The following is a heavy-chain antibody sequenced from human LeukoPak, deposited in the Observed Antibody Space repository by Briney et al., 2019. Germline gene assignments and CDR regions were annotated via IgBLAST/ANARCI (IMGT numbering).Heavy chain of an antibody. V-gene: IGHV3-64*01. CDR3: ARGGSIAARPIDY. CDR2: ISSNGGST. Sequence: GGSLRLSCAASGFTFSSYAMHWVRQAPGKGLEWVSAISSNGGSTYYANSVKGRFTISRDNSKNTLFLQMGSLRAEDMAVYYCARGGSIAARPIDYWGQGTLVTVSS. CDR1: GFTFSSYA. J-gene: IGHJ4*02. D-gene: IGHD6-6*01.